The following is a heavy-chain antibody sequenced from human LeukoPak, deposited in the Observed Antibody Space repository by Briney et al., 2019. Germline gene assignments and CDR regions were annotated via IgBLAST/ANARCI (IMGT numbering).Heavy chain of an antibody. CDR3: ARGPTMRGRIQLWIYYFDY. D-gene: IGHD5-18*01. Sequence: GASVKVSCKASGYTFTSYGISWVRQAPGQGLEWMGWISAYNGNTNYAQKLQGRVTMTTDTSTSTAYMELRSLRSDDTAVYYCARGPTMRGRIQLWIYYFDYWGQGTLVTVSS. J-gene: IGHJ4*02. V-gene: IGHV1-18*01. CDR2: ISAYNGNT. CDR1: GYTFTSYG.